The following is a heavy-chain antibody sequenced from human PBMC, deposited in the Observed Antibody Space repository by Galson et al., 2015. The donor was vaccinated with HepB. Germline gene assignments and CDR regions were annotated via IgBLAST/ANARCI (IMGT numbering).Heavy chain of an antibody. CDR2: VNAGNGNT. V-gene: IGHV1-3*01. D-gene: IGHD5/OR15-5a*01. CDR1: GYTFNNYA. J-gene: IGHJ6*02. Sequence: SVKVSCKASGYTFNNYAIHWVRQAPGQRLEWMGWVNAGNGNTKYSPNFQGRVTVTRDTSASTAYMELSSLRSEDTAVYYCARSHFVDIVSRWGLRAPRGMDVWGQGTTVTVSS. CDR3: ARSHFVDIVSRWGLRAPRGMDV.